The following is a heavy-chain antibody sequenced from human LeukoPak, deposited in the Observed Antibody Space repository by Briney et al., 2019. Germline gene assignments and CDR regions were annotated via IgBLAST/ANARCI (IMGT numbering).Heavy chain of an antibody. CDR2: INAGNGNT. CDR3: ARAPRVRFLEWLTGMDV. V-gene: IGHV1-3*01. J-gene: IGHJ6*02. Sequence: ASVKVSCKASGYTFTSYAMHWVRQAPGQRLEWMGWINAGNGNTKYSQKFQGRVTITRDTSASTAYMELSSLRSEDTAVYYCARAPRVRFLEWLTGMDVWGQGTTVTVCS. CDR1: GYTFTSYA. D-gene: IGHD3-3*01.